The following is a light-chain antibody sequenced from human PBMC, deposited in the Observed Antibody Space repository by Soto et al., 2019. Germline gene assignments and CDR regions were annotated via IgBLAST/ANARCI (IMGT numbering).Light chain of an antibody. V-gene: IGKV1-5*01. CDR2: DAS. J-gene: IGKJ2*01. CDR1: QSISSW. Sequence: DIHMTQSXSTLSASVGDRVTITCRASQSISSWLAWYQQKPGKAPKLLIYDASSLESGVPSRFSGSGSGTEFTLTISSLQPDDFATYYCQQYNSYSLYTFGQGTKVDIK. CDR3: QQYNSYSLYT.